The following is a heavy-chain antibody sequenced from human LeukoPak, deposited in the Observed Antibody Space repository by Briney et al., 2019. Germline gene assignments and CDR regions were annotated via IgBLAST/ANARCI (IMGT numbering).Heavy chain of an antibody. CDR2: IYYSGST. V-gene: IGHV4-39*01. Sequence: SETLSLTCTVSGDSISSSSYYWGWIRQPPGKGLEWIGSIYYSGSTYYNPSLKSRVTISVDTSKNQFSLKLSSVTAADTAVYYCARLEKSVRYGWYYFDYWGQGTLVTVSS. J-gene: IGHJ4*02. CDR3: ARLEKSVRYGWYYFDY. D-gene: IGHD2-15*01. CDR1: GDSISSSSYY.